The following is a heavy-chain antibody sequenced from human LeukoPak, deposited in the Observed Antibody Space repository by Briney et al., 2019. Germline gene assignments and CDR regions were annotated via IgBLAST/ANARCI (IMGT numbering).Heavy chain of an antibody. D-gene: IGHD1-26*01. Sequence: ASVKVSCKASGYTFTGYYMHWVRQAPGQGLEWMGWINPNSSGTNYAQKFQGRVTMTRDTSISTAYMELSRLRSDDTAVYYCASYSGSYSSDFDYWGQGTLVTVSS. J-gene: IGHJ4*02. V-gene: IGHV1-2*02. CDR2: INPNSSGT. CDR1: GYTFTGYY. CDR3: ASYSGSYSSDFDY.